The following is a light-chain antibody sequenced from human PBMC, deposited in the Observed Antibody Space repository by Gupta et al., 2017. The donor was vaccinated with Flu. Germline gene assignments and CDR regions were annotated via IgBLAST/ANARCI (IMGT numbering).Light chain of an antibody. CDR3: QSADTSDFWV. CDR2: KDI. J-gene: IGLJ3*02. Sequence: SYDLTQPPSVSVSPGQTARITCSGDALPRQYVYWYQQKPGQAPLLMIYKDIESPSGIPERFSGSSSGTTVTLTISGVQAEDEADYYCQSADTSDFWVFGGGTKLTVL. V-gene: IGLV3-25*02. CDR1: ALPRQY.